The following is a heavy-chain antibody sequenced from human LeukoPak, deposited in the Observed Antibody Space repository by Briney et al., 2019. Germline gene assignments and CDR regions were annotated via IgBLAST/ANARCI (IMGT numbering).Heavy chain of an antibody. D-gene: IGHD2-2*01. CDR2: IRFDGSNK. V-gene: IGHV3-30*02. CDR3: AKDGRYCTSTSCFTEYYYYMDV. Sequence: SGGSLRHSCAASGFTFSSYGMHWVRQAPGKGLEWVAFIRFDGSNKYYADSVKSRFTISRDNSKNTLYLQLNSLRAEDTAVYYCAKDGRYCTSTSCFTEYYYYMDVWGKGTTVTVSS. CDR1: GFTFSSYG. J-gene: IGHJ6*03.